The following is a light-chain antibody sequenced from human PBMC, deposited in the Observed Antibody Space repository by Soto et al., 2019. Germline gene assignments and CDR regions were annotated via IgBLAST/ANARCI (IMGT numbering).Light chain of an antibody. CDR1: QGITTY. CDR3: QQLNNYLIT. Sequence: IQLAQSPSSLPSSFGDRVTITCRASQGITTYLAWYQQKPGKAPKLLIYAASALQSGVPSRLRGSGSGTEFTLTISSLQPEDFATHYCQQLNNYLITFGQGTRLEIK. V-gene: IGKV1-9*01. CDR2: AAS. J-gene: IGKJ5*01.